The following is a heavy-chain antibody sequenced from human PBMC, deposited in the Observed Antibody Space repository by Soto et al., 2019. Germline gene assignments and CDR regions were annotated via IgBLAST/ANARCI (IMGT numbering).Heavy chain of an antibody. D-gene: IGHD3-22*01. CDR1: GGSISSGDYY. CDR2: IYYSGST. V-gene: IGHV4-30-4*02. J-gene: IGHJ4*02. CDR3: ARGPNDSTGYPFDY. Sequence: SDTLSLTCTVSGGSISSGDYYWSWIRQPPGKGLEWIGYIYYSGSTYYNPSLKSRVTISVDTSKNQFSLELSSVTAADTAVYYCARGPNDSTGYPFDYWGQGTLVTVSS.